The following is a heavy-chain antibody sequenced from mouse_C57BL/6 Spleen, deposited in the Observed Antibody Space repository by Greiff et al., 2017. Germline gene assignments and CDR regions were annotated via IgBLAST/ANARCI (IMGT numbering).Heavy chain of an antibody. CDR1: GYTFTSYW. V-gene: IGHV1-52*01. J-gene: IGHJ3*01. D-gene: IGHD1-1*01. Sequence: QVQLQQPGAELVRPGSSVKLSCKASGYTFTSYWMHWVKQRPIQGLEWIGNIDPSDSETHYNQKFKDKATLTVDKSSSTAYMQLSSLTSGDSAVYYCARTYYGSTWFAYWGQGTLVTVSA. CDR2: IDPSDSET. CDR3: ARTYYGSTWFAY.